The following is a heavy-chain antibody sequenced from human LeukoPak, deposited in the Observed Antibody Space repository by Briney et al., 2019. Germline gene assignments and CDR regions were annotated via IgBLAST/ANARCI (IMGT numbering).Heavy chain of an antibody. Sequence: SETLSLTCAVYGGSFSGYYWSWIRQPPGKGLEWIGEINHSGSTNYNPSLKSRVTISVDTSKNQFSLKLSSVTAADTAVYYCATEESDYSIGYWGQGTLVTVSS. CDR1: GGSFSGYY. CDR2: INHSGST. D-gene: IGHD4-11*01. CDR3: ATEESDYSIGY. V-gene: IGHV4-34*01. J-gene: IGHJ4*02.